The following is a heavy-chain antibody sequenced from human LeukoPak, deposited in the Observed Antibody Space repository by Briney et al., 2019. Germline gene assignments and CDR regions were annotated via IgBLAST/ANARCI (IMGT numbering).Heavy chain of an antibody. CDR2: IIPIFGTA. Sequence: SVKVSCKASGGTFSSYAISWVRQAPGQGLEWMGGIIPIFGTANYAQKFQGRVTITAYESTSTAYMEMSTLKSENTAVYYWARALIPGSSSSWLYYFDYWGQGTLVTVSS. CDR1: GGTFSSYA. J-gene: IGHJ4*02. D-gene: IGHD6-13*01. V-gene: IGHV1-69*01. CDR3: ARALIPGSSSSWLYYFDY.